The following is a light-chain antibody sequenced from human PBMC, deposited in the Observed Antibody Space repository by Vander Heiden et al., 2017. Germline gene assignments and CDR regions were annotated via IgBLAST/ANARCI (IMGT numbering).Light chain of an antibody. V-gene: IGLV1-40*01. Sequence: QSVLTQPPSVSGAPGPRVAIPCTGSSSNIGAGYGVHWYQQLPGTAPKLLIYGNNNRPSGVPDRFFVSKSGTSASLAITGLQPEDESDYYCQSYDSSLRGYVFGTGTKVTVL. CDR1: SSNIGAGYG. CDR3: QSYDSSLRGYV. J-gene: IGLJ1*01. CDR2: GNN.